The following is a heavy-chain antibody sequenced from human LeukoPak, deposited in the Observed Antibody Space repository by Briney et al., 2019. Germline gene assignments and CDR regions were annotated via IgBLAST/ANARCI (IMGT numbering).Heavy chain of an antibody. J-gene: IGHJ6*03. D-gene: IGHD3-10*01. V-gene: IGHV4-39*07. CDR1: GGSISSSSYY. CDR3: ARRAPDYYGSGSYLSYYYYMDV. CDR2: IYYSGST. Sequence: SETLSLTCTVSGGSISSSSYYWGWIRQPPGKGLEWIGSIYYSGSTYYNPSLKSRVTISVDTSKNQFSLKLSSVTAADTAVYYCARRAPDYYGSGSYLSYYYYMDVWGKGTTVTVSS.